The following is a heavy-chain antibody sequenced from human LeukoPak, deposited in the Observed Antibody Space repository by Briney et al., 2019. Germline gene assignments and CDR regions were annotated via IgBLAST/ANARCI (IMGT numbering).Heavy chain of an antibody. V-gene: IGHV3-21*01. Sequence: GGSLRLSCAASGFTFSSYPMNWVRQAPGKGLEWVSSISSSSTYTYYADSVKGRFTISRDNAKHSLFLQMNSPRVEDTAVYYCARRYGDYGRYFDYWGQGALVTVSS. CDR1: GFTFSSYP. CDR2: ISSSSTYT. J-gene: IGHJ4*02. D-gene: IGHD4-17*01. CDR3: ARRYGDYGRYFDY.